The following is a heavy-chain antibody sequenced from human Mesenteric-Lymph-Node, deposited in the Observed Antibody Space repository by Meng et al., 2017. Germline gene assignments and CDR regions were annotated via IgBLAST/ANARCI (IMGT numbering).Heavy chain of an antibody. CDR1: GYSFTSYW. Sequence: GGSLRLSCKGSGYSFTSYWIGWVRQMPGKGLEWMGIIYPGDSDTRYSPSFQGQVTISADNSISTAYLQWSSLKASDTAMYYCARNYYDSSGYSTHAFDIWGQGTMVTVSS. V-gene: IGHV5-51*01. CDR3: ARNYYDSSGYSTHAFDI. J-gene: IGHJ3*02. D-gene: IGHD3-22*01. CDR2: IYPGDSDT.